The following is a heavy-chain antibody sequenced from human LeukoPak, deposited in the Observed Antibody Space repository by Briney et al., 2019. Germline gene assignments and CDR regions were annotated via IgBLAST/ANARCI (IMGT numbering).Heavy chain of an antibody. CDR2: ISYDGSNK. CDR1: GFTFSSYA. J-gene: IGHJ4*02. V-gene: IGHV3-30*04. D-gene: IGHD2-15*01. Sequence: PGGSLRLSCAASGFTFSSYAMHWVRQAPGKGLEGVAVISYDGSNKYYADSVKGRFTISRDNSKNTLYLQMNSLRAEDTAVYYCARASGYCSGGSCYSTVGGYYFDYWGQGTLVTVSS. CDR3: ARASGYCSGGSCYSTVGGYYFDY.